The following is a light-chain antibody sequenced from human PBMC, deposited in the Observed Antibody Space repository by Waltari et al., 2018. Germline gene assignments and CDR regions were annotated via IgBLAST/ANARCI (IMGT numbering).Light chain of an antibody. J-gene: IGKJ2*01. V-gene: IGKV3-20*01. CDR3: QQYYTTPYT. Sequence: EIVLTQSPGTLSLSPGERATPSCRASQSVSSSYLAWYQQKPGQAPRLLIYGASSRATGIPDRFSGSGSGTDFTLTISRLEPEDVAVYYCQQYYTTPYTFGQGTKLEI. CDR2: GAS. CDR1: QSVSSSY.